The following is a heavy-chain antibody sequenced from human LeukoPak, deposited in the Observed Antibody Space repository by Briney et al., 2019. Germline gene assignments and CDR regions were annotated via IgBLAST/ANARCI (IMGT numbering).Heavy chain of an antibody. V-gene: IGHV4-59*01. D-gene: IGHD6-13*01. Sequence: SETLSLTCTVSGGSISSYYWSWIRQLPGKGLEWIGYIYYSGSTNYNPSLKSRVTISVDTSKNQFSLKLSSVTAADTAVYYCARVAAAADTVSGMDVWGQGTTVTVSS. CDR2: IYYSGST. J-gene: IGHJ6*02. CDR3: ARVAAAADTVSGMDV. CDR1: GGSISSYY.